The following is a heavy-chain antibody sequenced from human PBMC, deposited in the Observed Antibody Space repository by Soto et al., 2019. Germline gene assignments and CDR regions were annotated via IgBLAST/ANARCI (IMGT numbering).Heavy chain of an antibody. CDR3: ARDLGSGWYNY. Sequence: QVQLQESGPGLVKPSETLSLTCTVSGGSISSYYWSWIRQPPGKGLEWIGYIYYSGSTNYNPSLKSRVTISVDTSKNQFSLKLSSVTAADTAVYYCARDLGSGWYNYWGQGTLVTVSS. CDR1: GGSISSYY. CDR2: IYYSGST. V-gene: IGHV4-59*01. D-gene: IGHD6-19*01. J-gene: IGHJ4*02.